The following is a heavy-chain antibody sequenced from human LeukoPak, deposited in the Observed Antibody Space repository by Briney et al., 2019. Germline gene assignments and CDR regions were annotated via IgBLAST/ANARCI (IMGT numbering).Heavy chain of an antibody. J-gene: IGHJ4*02. CDR2: IYYSGST. V-gene: IGHV4-59*01. CDR1: GGSISSYY. D-gene: IGHD4/OR15-4a*01. Sequence: PSETLSLTCTVSGGSISSYYWSWIRQPPGKGLEWIGYIYYSGSTNYNPSLKSRVTISVDTSKNQFSLKLSSVTAADTAVYYWSRDCRCYGDYWGQGTLVTVSS. CDR3: SRDCRCYGDY.